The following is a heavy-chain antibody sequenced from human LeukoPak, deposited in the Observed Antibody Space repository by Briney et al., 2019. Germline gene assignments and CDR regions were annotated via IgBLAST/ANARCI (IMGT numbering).Heavy chain of an antibody. D-gene: IGHD6-19*01. Sequence: GGSLRPSCAASGFTFSSYVMNWVRQAPGKGLEWVSAISDTGGSTYYADSVRGRFTISRDNSKNTLYLQMNSLRAEDTAVYYCAKGSSGWDFDYWGQGTLVTVSS. CDR1: GFTFSSYV. V-gene: IGHV3-23*01. CDR3: AKGSSGWDFDY. J-gene: IGHJ4*02. CDR2: ISDTGGST.